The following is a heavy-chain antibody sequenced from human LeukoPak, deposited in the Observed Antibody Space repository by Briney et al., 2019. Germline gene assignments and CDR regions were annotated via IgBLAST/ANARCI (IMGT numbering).Heavy chain of an antibody. V-gene: IGHV1-24*01. Sequence: ASVKVSCKVSGYTLTESSMHWVRQAPGKGLEWMGGFDPEDGETIYAQKFQGRVTMTEDTSTDTAYMELSSLRSEDTAVYYCATVGSSGWSHFDYWGQGTLVTVSS. J-gene: IGHJ4*02. D-gene: IGHD6-19*01. CDR1: GYTLTESS. CDR2: FDPEDGET. CDR3: ATVGSSGWSHFDY.